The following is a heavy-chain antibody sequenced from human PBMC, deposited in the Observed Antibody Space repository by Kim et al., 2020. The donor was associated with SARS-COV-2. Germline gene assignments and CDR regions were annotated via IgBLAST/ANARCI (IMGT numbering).Heavy chain of an antibody. Sequence: SVKVSCKASGGTFSSYAISWVRQAPGQGLEWMGGIIPIFGTANYAQKFQGRVTITADESTSTAYMELSSLRSEDTAVYYCASDSQLPSASGSTWSGYLSDYWGQGTLVTVSS. J-gene: IGHJ4*02. CDR3: ASDSQLPSASGSTWSGYLSDY. CDR2: IIPIFGTA. CDR1: GGTFSSYA. V-gene: IGHV1-69*13. D-gene: IGHD3-3*01.